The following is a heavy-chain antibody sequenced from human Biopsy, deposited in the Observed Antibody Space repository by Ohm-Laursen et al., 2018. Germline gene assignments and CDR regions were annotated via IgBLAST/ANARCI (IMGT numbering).Heavy chain of an antibody. V-gene: IGHV4-61*01. D-gene: IGHD6-19*01. CDR2: IYDRGST. CDR1: GYSVSSGSFY. Sequence: TLSLTCTVSGYSVSSGSFYWTWIRLPPGQGLEYIGYIYDRGSTANYNPSLESRVTMSVDMPKNQFSLKLSSVTAADTAIYYCARGMRSSGWPYFDSWGQGTLVTVSS. CDR3: ARGMRSSGWPYFDS. J-gene: IGHJ4*02.